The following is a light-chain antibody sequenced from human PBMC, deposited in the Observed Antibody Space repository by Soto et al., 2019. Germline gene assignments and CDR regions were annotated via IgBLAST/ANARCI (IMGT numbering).Light chain of an antibody. J-gene: IGLJ1*01. V-gene: IGLV1-51*02. Sequence: QSVLTQPPSVSAAPGQKVTMSCSGSSSNIGKYYVSWHQQLPGTAPKLLIYENDKRPSGIPDRFSGSKSGTSATLGITGLQTGDEPDYYCGTWDSSLTTFVFGTGTKLTVL. CDR3: GTWDSSLTTFV. CDR1: SSNIGKYY. CDR2: END.